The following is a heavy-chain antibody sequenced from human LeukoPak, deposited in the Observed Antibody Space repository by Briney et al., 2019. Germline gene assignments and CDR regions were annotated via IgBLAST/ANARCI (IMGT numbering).Heavy chain of an antibody. J-gene: IGHJ4*02. Sequence: GGSLTLSCAASGFTFSSYEMNWVPQAPGKGLEWVSYITSSGSTVYYADSVKGRFTISRDNAENSLYLQMNSLRAEDTAIYYCARVLYDYWGQGTLVTVSS. CDR3: ARVLYDY. V-gene: IGHV3-48*03. D-gene: IGHD2-2*02. CDR1: GFTFSSYE. CDR2: ITSSGSTV.